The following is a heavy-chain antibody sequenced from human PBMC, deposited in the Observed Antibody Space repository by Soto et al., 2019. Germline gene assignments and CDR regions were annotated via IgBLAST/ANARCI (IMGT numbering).Heavy chain of an antibody. CDR1: GFSMSGYS. CDR2: ITVVTGNT. V-gene: IGHV3-48*02. J-gene: IGHJ4*01. Sequence: QLVASGGDLVQPGGSLRLSCEASGFSMSGYSMCWVRQSAGKGLEWLAYITVVTGNTRYADSVKGRFTISADRGRNSVFLQLNSLRDEDTAVYYCVRDRDLGGEMAHGDFWGQGTLVTVSS. CDR3: VRDRDLGGEMAHGDF. D-gene: IGHD3-10*01.